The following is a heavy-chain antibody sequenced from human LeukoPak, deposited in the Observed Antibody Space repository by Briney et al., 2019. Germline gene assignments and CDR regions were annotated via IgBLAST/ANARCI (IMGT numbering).Heavy chain of an antibody. CDR1: GGSISSYY. V-gene: IGHV4-59*12. D-gene: IGHD1-1*01. CDR3: ARDPAWRQGSFDY. Sequence: PSETLSLTCTVSGGSISSYYWSWIRQPPGKGLEWIGYIYYSGSTNYNPSLKSRVTISVDKSKNQFSLKLSSVTAADTAVYYCARDPAWRQGSFDYWGQGTLVTVSS. J-gene: IGHJ4*02. CDR2: IYYSGST.